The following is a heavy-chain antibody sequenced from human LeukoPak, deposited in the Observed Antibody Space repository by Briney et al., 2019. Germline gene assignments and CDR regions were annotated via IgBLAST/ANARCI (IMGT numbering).Heavy chain of an antibody. J-gene: IGHJ6*03. Sequence: GASVKVSCKASGYTFTGYYMHWVRQAPGRGLEWMGWINPNSGGTNYAQKFQGRVTMTRDTSISTAHMELSRLRSDDTAVYYCARGAGLRFLEWLSPLYYYYYMDVWGKGTTVTVSS. CDR1: GYTFTGYY. CDR2: INPNSGGT. CDR3: ARGAGLRFLEWLSPLYYYYYMDV. V-gene: IGHV1-2*02. D-gene: IGHD3-3*01.